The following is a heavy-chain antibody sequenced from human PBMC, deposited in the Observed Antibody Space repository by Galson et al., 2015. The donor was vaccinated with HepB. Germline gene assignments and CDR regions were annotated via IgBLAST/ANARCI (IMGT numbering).Heavy chain of an antibody. Sequence: SLRLSCAASGFPVSTNDISWVRQAPGKGLEWVSFIFGGDTTYYADSVKGRFTISRDSSKNTAYLQMNSLRDEDTAMYYCARDGGSGTAAAGNYYYGMDVWGQGTTVTVSS. D-gene: IGHD6-25*01. J-gene: IGHJ6*02. CDR3: ARDGGSGTAAAGNYYYGMDV. CDR2: IFGGDTT. CDR1: GFPVSTND. V-gene: IGHV3-66*02.